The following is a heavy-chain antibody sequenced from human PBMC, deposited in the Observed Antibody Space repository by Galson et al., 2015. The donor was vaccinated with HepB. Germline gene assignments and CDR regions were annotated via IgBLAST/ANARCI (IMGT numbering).Heavy chain of an antibody. CDR2: FEPEDGET. J-gene: IGHJ5*02. CDR3: ARDRYCSDTTCLSSWFDP. D-gene: IGHD2-15*01. V-gene: IGHV1-24*01. Sequence: SVKVSCKVSGYTLTELSMHWVRQAPGKGLEWMGGFEPEDGETIYAQKFQGRVTMTEDTYTDTAYMELSSLRSGDTAVYYCARDRYCSDTTCLSSWFDPWGQVTLFTVSS. CDR1: GYTLTELS.